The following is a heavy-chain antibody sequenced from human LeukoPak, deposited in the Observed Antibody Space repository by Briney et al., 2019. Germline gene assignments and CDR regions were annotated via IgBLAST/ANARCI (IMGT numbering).Heavy chain of an antibody. Sequence: GGSLRLSCAASGFTFSSYSINWVRQAPGKGLEWVSSISSSNSYIYYADSEKGRFTISRDNAKNSVYLQMNSLRAEDTAVYYCARGMGSSRSSTDYWGQGTLVTVSS. CDR3: ARGMGSSRSSTDY. D-gene: IGHD1-26*01. J-gene: IGHJ4*02. CDR2: ISSSNSYI. V-gene: IGHV3-21*01. CDR1: GFTFSSYS.